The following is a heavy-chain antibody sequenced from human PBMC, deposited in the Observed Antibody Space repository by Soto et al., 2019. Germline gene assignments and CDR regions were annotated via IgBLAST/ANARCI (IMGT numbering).Heavy chain of an antibody. V-gene: IGHV3-72*01. CDR3: AIVWRYSSTWDL. CDR1: GFTFSDYY. D-gene: IGHD6-13*01. Sequence: EVQLVESGGGLVQPGGSLRLSCAASGFTFSDYYMDWVRQAPGTGLEWVGRTRSKANSYSTEYAASVKGRFTISRDDSKNSLYLQMNSLKTEDKAVYDCAIVWRYSSTWDLGCQEPLVPVSS. J-gene: IGHJ5*02. CDR2: TRSKANSYST.